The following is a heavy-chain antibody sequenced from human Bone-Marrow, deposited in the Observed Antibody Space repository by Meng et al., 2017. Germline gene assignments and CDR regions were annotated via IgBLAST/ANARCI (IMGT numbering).Heavy chain of an antibody. CDR2: IYHSGST. D-gene: IGHD3-22*01. J-gene: IGHJ4*02. CDR3: ARVVPYYYDSSGYCFDY. CDR1: GGSFSGYY. V-gene: IGHV4-34*01. Sequence: SETLSLTCAVYGGSFSGYYWSWIRQPPGKGLEWIGSIYHSGSTYYNPSLKSRVTISVDTSKNQFSLKLSSVTAADTAVYYCARVVPYYYDSSGYCFDYWGQGTLVTVSS.